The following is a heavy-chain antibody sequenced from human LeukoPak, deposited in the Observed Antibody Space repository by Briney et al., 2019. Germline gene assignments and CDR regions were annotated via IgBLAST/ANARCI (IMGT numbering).Heavy chain of an antibody. CDR2: IKQDGSER. D-gene: IGHD3-16*01. Sequence: GGSLRLSCAASGFTYTNYWVSWFRQAPGQGLEWVASIKQDGSERYYVDSVKGRFTISRDNAKDSLFLQLSSLRVEDTAVYYCARGSMHVYHLYTDYWGQGTLVTVSS. J-gene: IGHJ4*02. CDR3: ARGSMHVYHLYTDY. V-gene: IGHV3-7*01. CDR1: GFTYTNYW.